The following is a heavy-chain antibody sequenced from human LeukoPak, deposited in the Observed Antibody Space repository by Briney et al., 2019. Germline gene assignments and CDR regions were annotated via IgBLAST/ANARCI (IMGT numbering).Heavy chain of an antibody. J-gene: IGHJ3*02. CDR2: IYYSGST. Sequence: SETLSLTCTVTGGSINSSSYYWGWIRQPPGKGLEWIGTIYYSGSTYYNPSLKSRVTISVDTSKNQFSLKLSSVTASDTAVYYCARRFAPSRNDAFDIWGQGTMVTVSS. V-gene: IGHV4-39*01. CDR1: GGSINSSSYY. CDR3: ARRFAPSRNDAFDI. D-gene: IGHD3-10*01.